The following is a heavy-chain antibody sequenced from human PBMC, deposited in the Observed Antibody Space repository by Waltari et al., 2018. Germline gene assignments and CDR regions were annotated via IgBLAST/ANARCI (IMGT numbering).Heavy chain of an antibody. CDR3: ARDRGRGLYLDT. CDR1: GDSVSSASW. CDR2: VVPSGRT. J-gene: IGHJ1*01. V-gene: IGHV4-4*02. D-gene: IGHD2-15*01. Sequence: QLQLQESGPGLVKPSGTLSLNCHVSGDSVSSASWWSWVRQSPQKGLEWIGQVVPSGRTNYGPSFASRVTVSVDTSNNLFSLTMTSATAADTAIYFCARDRGRGLYLDTWGPGTLVTVSP.